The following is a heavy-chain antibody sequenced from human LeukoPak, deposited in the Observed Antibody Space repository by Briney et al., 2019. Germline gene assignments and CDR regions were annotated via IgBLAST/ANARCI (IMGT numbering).Heavy chain of an antibody. CDR2: ISNSGTT. J-gene: IGHJ5*02. Sequence: PSETLSLTCTVSGASITSYYWSWIRQPPGKGLEWIGLISNSGTTNYNPSLESRVTISLDTPKKQFSLKLSSVTAADTAVYYCAKKGYGPEFVAWGQGILVIVSS. D-gene: IGHD5-18*01. CDR1: GASITSYY. V-gene: IGHV4-59*01. CDR3: AKKGYGPEFVA.